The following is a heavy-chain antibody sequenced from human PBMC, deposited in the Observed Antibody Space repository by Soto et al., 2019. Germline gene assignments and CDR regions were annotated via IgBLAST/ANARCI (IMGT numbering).Heavy chain of an antibody. Sequence: PPENFSDRSCGSAGFIRTCGYFGCWVRQHPGKGLEWIGDIYNSGSTHYNPYLKSRVSILLDTSNNQFSLKLTSVTAADTAVYYCARYKSDIEPPRLYYFAYSGQGPVVTVS. J-gene: IGHJ4*02. CDR1: AGFIRTCGYF. V-gene: IGHV4-31*03. D-gene: IGHD5-12*01. CDR2: IYNSGST. CDR3: ARYKSDIEPPRLYYFAY.